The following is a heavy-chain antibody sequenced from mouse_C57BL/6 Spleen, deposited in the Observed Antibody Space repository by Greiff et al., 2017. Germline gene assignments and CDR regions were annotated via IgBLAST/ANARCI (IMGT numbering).Heavy chain of an antibody. J-gene: IGHJ1*03. V-gene: IGHV3-6*01. Sequence: EVQLQESGPGLVKPSQSLSLTCSVTGYSITSGYYWNWIRQFPGNKLEWMGYISYDGSNNYNPSLKNRISITRDTSKNQFFLKLNSVTTEDTATYYCASMIVPHWYFDVWGTGTTVTVSS. D-gene: IGHD2-4*01. CDR1: GYSITSGYY. CDR3: ASMIVPHWYFDV. CDR2: ISYDGSN.